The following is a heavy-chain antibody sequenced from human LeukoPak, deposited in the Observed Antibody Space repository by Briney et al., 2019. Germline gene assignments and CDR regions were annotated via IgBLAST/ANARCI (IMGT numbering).Heavy chain of an antibody. CDR1: GGSISSYY. J-gene: IGHJ6*03. D-gene: IGHD2-2*01. V-gene: IGHV4-4*07. Sequence: SETLSLTCTVSGGSISSYYWSWIRQPAGKGLEWIGRIYTSGSTNYNPSLKSRVTMSVDTSKNQFSLKLSSVTAADTAVYYCARALYCSSTSCYSYYYYMDVWGKGTTVTVSS. CDR3: ARALYCSSTSCYSYYYYMDV. CDR2: IYTSGST.